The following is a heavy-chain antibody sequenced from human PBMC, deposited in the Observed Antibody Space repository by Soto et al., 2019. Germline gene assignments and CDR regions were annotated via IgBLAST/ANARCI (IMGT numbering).Heavy chain of an antibody. J-gene: IGHJ2*01. V-gene: IGHV1-46*01. Sequence: QVQLVQSGAEVKKPGASVKVSCKASGYTFTSYYMHWVRQAPGQGLEWMGIINPSGGSTSYAQKFQGRVTMTRDTSTSTVYMELSSLRSEDTAVYYCARDRGGDGTTSLGNWYFDLWGRGTLVTVSS. CDR1: GYTFTSYY. CDR2: INPSGGST. CDR3: ARDRGGDGTTSLGNWYFDL. D-gene: IGHD3-3*01.